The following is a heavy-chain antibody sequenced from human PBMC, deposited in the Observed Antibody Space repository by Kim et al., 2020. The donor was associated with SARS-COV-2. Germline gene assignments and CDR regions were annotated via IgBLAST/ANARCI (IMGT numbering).Heavy chain of an antibody. CDR1: GGSFSGYY. CDR3: ARVGGNTYYYDSSGYYFFDY. D-gene: IGHD3-22*01. V-gene: IGHV4-34*01. Sequence: SETLSLTCAVYGGSFSGYYWSWIRQPPGKGLEWIGEINHSGSTNYYPSLKSRVTISVDTSKNQFSLKLSSVTAADTAVYYCARVGGNTYYYDSSGYYFFDYWGQGTLVTVSS. J-gene: IGHJ4*02. CDR2: INHSGST.